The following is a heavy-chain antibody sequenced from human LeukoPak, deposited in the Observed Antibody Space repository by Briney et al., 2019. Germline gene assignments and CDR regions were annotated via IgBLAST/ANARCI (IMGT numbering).Heavy chain of an antibody. D-gene: IGHD2-15*01. V-gene: IGHV4-59*08. CDR2: IHSSGSI. CDR1: GGSIYSYY. J-gene: IGHJ5*02. Sequence: SETLSLTCTVSGGSIYSYYWTWIRQPPGKGLEWIGYIHSSGSIHYNPSVRSRVTMSLDTSKNQFSFNLTSVTAADTAVYYCVRREGYSSSPLGSWGQGTLVTASS. CDR3: VRREGYSSSPLGS.